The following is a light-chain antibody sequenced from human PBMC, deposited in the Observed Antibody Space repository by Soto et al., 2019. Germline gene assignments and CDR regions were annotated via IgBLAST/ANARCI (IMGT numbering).Light chain of an antibody. V-gene: IGLV3-1*01. Sequence: SYELTQPPSVSVSPGQTASIACSGDKLGHKYASWYQQKPGQSPVLAIYQDTKRPSGIPERFSGSNSGDTATLTISGTQTMDEADYYCQAWDSITGVFGTGTKLTVL. CDR3: QAWDSITGV. J-gene: IGLJ1*01. CDR2: QDT. CDR1: KLGHKY.